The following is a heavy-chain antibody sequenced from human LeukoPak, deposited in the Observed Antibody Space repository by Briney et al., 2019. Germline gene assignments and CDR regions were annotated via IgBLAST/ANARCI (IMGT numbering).Heavy chain of an antibody. D-gene: IGHD2-2*01. CDR1: GYTFTSYG. V-gene: IGHV1-18*04. J-gene: IGHJ4*02. Sequence: ASVKVSCMASGYTFTSYGITWVRQAPGQGLEWMGWISAYSGNTNYAQKLQGRVTMTTDTSTSTAYMELRSLRSDDTAVYFCARDRGGYCTSTTCYGSDYWGQGTLVTVSS. CDR3: ARDRGGYCTSTTCYGSDY. CDR2: ISAYSGNT.